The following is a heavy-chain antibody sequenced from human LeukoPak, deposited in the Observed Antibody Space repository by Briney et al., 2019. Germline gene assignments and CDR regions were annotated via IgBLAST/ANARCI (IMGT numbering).Heavy chain of an antibody. J-gene: IGHJ3*02. D-gene: IGHD2-15*01. Sequence: ASVKVSCKASGYTFTGYYMHWVRQAPGQGLEWMGWINPNSGGTNYAQKFQGRVTMTRDTSISTAYMELSSLRSDDTAVYYCARDRWWLVAFDIWGQGTMVTVSS. CDR2: INPNSGGT. CDR1: GYTFTGYY. CDR3: ARDRWWLVAFDI. V-gene: IGHV1-2*02.